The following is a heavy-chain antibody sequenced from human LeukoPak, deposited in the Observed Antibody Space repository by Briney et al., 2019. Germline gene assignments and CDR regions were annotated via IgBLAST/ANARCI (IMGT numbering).Heavy chain of an antibody. CDR1: GFTFSSYE. CDR2: SSSSGSTI. J-gene: IGHJ4*02. CDR3: ARGSLHSAYGFHY. D-gene: IGHD5-12*01. V-gene: IGHV3-48*03. Sequence: PGGSLRLSCAASGFTFSSYEMNWVRQAPGKGLEWVSHSSSSGSTIYYAGSVKGRFTIARDNAKSSVYLQMNSLRAEDTAVYYCARGSLHSAYGFHYWGQGTLVTVSS.